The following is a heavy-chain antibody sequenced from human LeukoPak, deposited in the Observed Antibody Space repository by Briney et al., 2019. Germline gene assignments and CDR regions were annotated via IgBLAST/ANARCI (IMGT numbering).Heavy chain of an antibody. CDR1: GYSISSGYY. CDR3: ARAYDILTGYRRDYYGMDV. J-gene: IGHJ6*04. CDR2: IYHSGST. D-gene: IGHD3-9*01. Sequence: SETLSLTCAVSGYSISSGYYWGWIRQPPGKGLEWIGSIYHSGSTYYNPSLKSRVTISVDTPKNQFSLKLSSVTAADTAVYYCARAYDILTGYRRDYYGMDVWGKGTTVTVSS. V-gene: IGHV4-38-2*01.